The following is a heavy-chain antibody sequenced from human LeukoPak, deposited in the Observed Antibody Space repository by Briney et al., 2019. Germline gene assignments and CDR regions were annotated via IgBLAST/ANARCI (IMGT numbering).Heavy chain of an antibody. D-gene: IGHD7-27*01. Sequence: SETLSLTCGGYSGSFSGYYWSWIRQSPGKGLEWIGEISHYGSTNYKPSLKSRVTISLDMSKTQFSLNLTSETAADTGVYYCARRPNWESRRAFDIWGQGTMVTVSS. J-gene: IGHJ3*02. V-gene: IGHV4-34*01. CDR3: ARRPNWESRRAFDI. CDR1: SGSFSGYY. CDR2: ISHYGST.